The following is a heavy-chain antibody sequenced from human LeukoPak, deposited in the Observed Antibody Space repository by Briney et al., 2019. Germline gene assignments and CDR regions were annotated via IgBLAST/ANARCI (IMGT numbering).Heavy chain of an antibody. D-gene: IGHD3-10*01. Sequence: PSETLSLTCTVSGGSITMYYWTWIRQPPGKGLEWIGRIYTSGSTNYNPSLKSRVTMSVDTSKNQFSPKLSSVTAADTAVYYCARGVRGASDYWGQGTLVTVSS. V-gene: IGHV4-4*07. CDR1: GGSITMYY. CDR2: IYTSGST. CDR3: ARGVRGASDY. J-gene: IGHJ4*02.